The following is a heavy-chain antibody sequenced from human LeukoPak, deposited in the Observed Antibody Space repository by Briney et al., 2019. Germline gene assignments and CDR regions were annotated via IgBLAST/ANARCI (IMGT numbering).Heavy chain of an antibody. CDR1: GFTFSSYA. CDR2: ISGSGGTT. CDR3: AKVIFAGCYDSTCYLDY. V-gene: IGHV3-23*01. J-gene: IGHJ4*02. Sequence: PGGSLRLSCAASGFTFSSYAMSWVRQAPGKGLEWVSGISGSGGTTYYADSVKGRFTISRDNSKTTLYLQMNSLRAEDTAVYYCAKVIFAGCYDSTCYLDYWGQGTLVTVSS. D-gene: IGHD3-22*01.